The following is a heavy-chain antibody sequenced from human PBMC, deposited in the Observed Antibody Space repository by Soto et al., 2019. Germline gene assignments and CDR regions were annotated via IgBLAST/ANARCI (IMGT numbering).Heavy chain of an antibody. CDR1: GGTFSSYA. J-gene: IGHJ4*02. CDR2: IIPIFGTA. D-gene: IGHD3-22*01. Sequence: GASVKVSCKASGGTFSSYAISWVRQAPGQGLEWMGGIIPIFGTANYAQKFQGRVTITADESTSTAYMELSSLRSEDTAVYYCARVTLQGYDSSGYLWWGQGTLVTASS. CDR3: ARVTLQGYDSSGYLW. V-gene: IGHV1-69*13.